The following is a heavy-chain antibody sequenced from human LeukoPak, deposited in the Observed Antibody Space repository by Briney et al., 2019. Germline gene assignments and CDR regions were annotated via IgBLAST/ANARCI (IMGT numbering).Heavy chain of an antibody. CDR1: GGSFSGYY. CDR3: ARHKIRSRGYYYYYMDV. Sequence: SETLSHTCAVYGGSFSGYYWSWIRQPPGKGLEWIGEINHSGSTNYNPSLKSRVTISVDTSKNQFSLKLSSVTAADTAVYYCARHKIRSRGYYYYYMDVWGKGTTVTVSS. CDR2: INHSGST. J-gene: IGHJ6*03. V-gene: IGHV4-34*01. D-gene: IGHD3-10*01.